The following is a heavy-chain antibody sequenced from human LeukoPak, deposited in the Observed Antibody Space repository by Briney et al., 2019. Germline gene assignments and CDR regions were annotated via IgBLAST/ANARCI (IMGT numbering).Heavy chain of an antibody. V-gene: IGHV3-30-3*01. J-gene: IGHJ4*02. Sequence: PGRSLRLSCAASGFTFSSYAMHWVRQAPGKGLEWVAVISYDGSNKYYADSVKGRFTISRDNSKNTLCLQMNSLRAEDTAVYYCARRMYYYDSSGYYYPYFDYWGQGTLVTVSS. CDR1: GFTFSSYA. D-gene: IGHD3-22*01. CDR3: ARRMYYYDSSGYYYPYFDY. CDR2: ISYDGSNK.